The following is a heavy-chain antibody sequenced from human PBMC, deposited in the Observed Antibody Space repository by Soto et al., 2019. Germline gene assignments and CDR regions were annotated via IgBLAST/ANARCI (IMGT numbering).Heavy chain of an antibody. CDR1: GGSISSSNW. D-gene: IGHD2-8*01. J-gene: IGHJ6*02. CDR3: AREGYCTNGVCYGRRYYGMDV. Sequence: SETLSLTCAVSGGSISSSNWWSWVRQPPGKGLEWIGEIYHSGSTNYNPSLKSRVTIPVDKSKNQFSLKLSSVTAADTAVYYCAREGYCTNGVCYGRRYYGMDVWGQGTTVTVPS. V-gene: IGHV4-4*02. CDR2: IYHSGST.